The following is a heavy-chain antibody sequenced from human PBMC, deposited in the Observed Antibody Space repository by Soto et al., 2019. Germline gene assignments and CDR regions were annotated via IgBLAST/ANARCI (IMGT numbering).Heavy chain of an antibody. V-gene: IGHV4-61*01. D-gene: IGHD6-19*01. Sequence: PSETLALTCTVSGGSVSSGSYYWSWIWQPPGKGLEWIGYIYYSGSTNYNPSLKSRVTISVDTSKNQFSLKLSSVTAADTAVYYCARATSSGDSWGQGTLVTVPQ. J-gene: IGHJ5*01. CDR1: GGSVSSGSYY. CDR2: IYYSGST. CDR3: ARATSSGDS.